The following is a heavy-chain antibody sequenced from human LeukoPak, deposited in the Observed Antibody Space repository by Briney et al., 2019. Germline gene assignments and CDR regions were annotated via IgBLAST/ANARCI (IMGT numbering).Heavy chain of an antibody. CDR1: GGSISSYY. CDR3: ARDPTYPRMYYYGSGSPAPFDY. J-gene: IGHJ4*02. V-gene: IGHV4-59*12. Sequence: PSETLSLTCTVSGGSISSYYWSWIRQPPGKGLEWIGYIYYSGSTNYNPSLKSRVTISVDTSKNQFSLKLRSVTAADTAVYYCARDPTYPRMYYYGSGSPAPFDYWGQGTLVTVSS. CDR2: IYYSGST. D-gene: IGHD3-10*01.